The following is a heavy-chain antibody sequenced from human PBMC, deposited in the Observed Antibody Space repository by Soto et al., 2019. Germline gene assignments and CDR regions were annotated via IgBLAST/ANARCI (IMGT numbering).Heavy chain of an antibody. CDR3: VRGDGSGSFRLDY. V-gene: IGHV3-30*03. CDR1: GFTFRSYC. Sequence: QVQLVESGGGVVQPGRSLRLSCAASGFTFRSYCMHWVRQTPGKGLECVAYISYDGKKTYYADSVKGRFTISRDNYQNTLFLQMSILQFEDTSVYSCVRGDGSGSFRLDYWGRGTLVTVSS. CDR2: ISYDGKKT. J-gene: IGHJ4*02. D-gene: IGHD3-10*01.